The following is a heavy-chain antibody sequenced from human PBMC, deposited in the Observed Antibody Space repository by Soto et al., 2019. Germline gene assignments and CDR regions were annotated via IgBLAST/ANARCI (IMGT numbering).Heavy chain of an antibody. CDR1: GFTFDDYA. D-gene: IGHD3-10*01. V-gene: IGHV3-9*01. J-gene: IGHJ4*02. CDR3: AKDSGSGSGTYYNNDY. CDR2: ISWNSGSI. Sequence: PGGSLRLSCAASGFTFDDYAMHWVRQAPGKGLEWVSGISWNSGSIGYADSVKGRFTISRDNAKNSLYLQMNSLRAEDTALYYCAKDSGSGSGTYYNNDYWGQGTLVSVSS.